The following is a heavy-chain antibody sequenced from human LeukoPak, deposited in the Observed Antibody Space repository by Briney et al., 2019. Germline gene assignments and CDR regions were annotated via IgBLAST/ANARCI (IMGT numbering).Heavy chain of an antibody. CDR1: GGTLSSYA. J-gene: IGHJ3*02. CDR2: IIPIFGTA. V-gene: IGHV1-69*01. Sequence: GSSVKVSCKASGGTLSSYAISWVRQAPGQGLEWMGGIIPIFGTANYAQKFQGRVTITADESTSTAYMELSSLRSVDTAVYYCAREEREYCGGDCNDAFDIWGQGTMVTVSS. D-gene: IGHD2-21*02. CDR3: AREEREYCGGDCNDAFDI.